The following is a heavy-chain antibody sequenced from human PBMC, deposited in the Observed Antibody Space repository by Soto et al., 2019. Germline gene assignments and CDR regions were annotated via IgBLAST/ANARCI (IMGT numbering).Heavy chain of an antibody. CDR3: ARQDVLRFLEWLPNWFDP. CDR1: GGSISSSSYY. V-gene: IGHV4-39*01. CDR2: IYYSGST. J-gene: IGHJ5*02. D-gene: IGHD3-3*01. Sequence: SETLSLTCTVSGGSISSSSYYWGWIRHPPGKGLEWIGSIYYSGSTYYNPSLKSRVTISVDTSKNQFSLKLSSVTAADTAVYYCARQDVLRFLEWLPNWFDPWGQGTLVTVSS.